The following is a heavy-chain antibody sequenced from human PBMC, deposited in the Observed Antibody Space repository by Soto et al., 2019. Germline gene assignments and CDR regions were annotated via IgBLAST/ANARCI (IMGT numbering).Heavy chain of an antibody. D-gene: IGHD2-15*01. CDR2: INQDGSAK. CDR1: GFTFSSYA. V-gene: IGHV3-7*05. CDR3: GRGFGGTH. Sequence: VGSLRLSCAASGFTFSSYAMVWVRQAPGRGLEWVANINQDGSAKYYVDSVKGRFTISRDNAKSSLYLQINSLRAEDTATYYCGRGFGGTHWGQGSLVNVSS. J-gene: IGHJ4*02.